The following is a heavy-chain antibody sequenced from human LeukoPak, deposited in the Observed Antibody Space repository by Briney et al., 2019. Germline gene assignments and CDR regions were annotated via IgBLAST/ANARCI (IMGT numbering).Heavy chain of an antibody. CDR3: ARLGGRGSYEVDY. CDR1: GGSISSNAYS. V-gene: IGHV4-39*01. D-gene: IGHD1-26*01. J-gene: IGHJ4*02. Sequence: SETLSLTCTVSGGSISSNAYSWGWIRQPPGKGLEWIGNIYYSGSTYYNPSLKSRVTISLDTSKSQFSLKVRSVTAADTAVYYCARLGGRGSYEVDYWGQGTLVTVSS. CDR2: IYYSGST.